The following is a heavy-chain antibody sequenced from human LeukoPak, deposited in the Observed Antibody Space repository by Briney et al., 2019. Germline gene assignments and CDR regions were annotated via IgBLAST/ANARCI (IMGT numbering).Heavy chain of an antibody. D-gene: IGHD3-22*01. CDR1: GYTFTGYY. J-gene: IGHJ3*02. CDR2: INPNSGGT. CDR3: ARDQGGRWDYYYASSGYYVYAFDI. V-gene: IGHV1-2*02. Sequence: ASVKVSCKASGYTFTGYYMHWVRQAPGQGLEWMGWINPNSGGTNYAQKFQGRVTMTRDTSISTAYMELSRLRSDDTAVYYCARDQGGRWDYYYASSGYYVYAFDIWGQGTMVTVSS.